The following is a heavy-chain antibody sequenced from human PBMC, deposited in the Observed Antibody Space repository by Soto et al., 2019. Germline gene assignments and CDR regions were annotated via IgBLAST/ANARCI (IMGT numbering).Heavy chain of an antibody. Sequence: QVQLQQWGAGLLKPSETLSLTCAVYGGSFSGYYWSWIRQPPGKGLEWIGEINHSGSTNYNPSLKSRVTISVDTSKNQCSLKLSSVTAADTAVYYCARGGIAAAGPFGYWGQGTLVTVSS. CDR1: GGSFSGYY. CDR3: ARGGIAAAGPFGY. D-gene: IGHD6-13*01. J-gene: IGHJ4*02. CDR2: INHSGST. V-gene: IGHV4-34*01.